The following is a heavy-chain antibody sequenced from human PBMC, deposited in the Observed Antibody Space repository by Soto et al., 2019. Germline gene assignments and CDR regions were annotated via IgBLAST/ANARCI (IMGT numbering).Heavy chain of an antibody. D-gene: IGHD4-4*01. J-gene: IGHJ4*02. CDR2: IDSGSIT. V-gene: IGHV3-48*02. Sequence: EVQLVESGGGVVQPGGSLRLSCAASGFTFSSYTMNWVRQAPGKGLEWISCIDSGSITYYTDSVKGRFTISRDNAKKSLFLQKDNLSDEDTALYYGVSSAVTGPDFFDYWGQGTLVTVSS. CDR3: VSSAVTGPDFFDY. CDR1: GFTFSSYT.